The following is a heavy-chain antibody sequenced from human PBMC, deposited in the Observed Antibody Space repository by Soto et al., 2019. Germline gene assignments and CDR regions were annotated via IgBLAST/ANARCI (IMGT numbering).Heavy chain of an antibody. J-gene: IGHJ6*02. CDR2: INPNSGGT. D-gene: IGHD1-26*01. CDR3: ARVWVDSGYDYYGMDV. CDR1: GYTFTGYY. Sequence: ASVKVSCKASGYTFTGYYMHWVRQPPGQGLEWMGWINPNSGGTNYAQKFQGWVTMTRDTSISTAYMELSRLRSDDTAVYYCARVWVDSGYDYYGMDVWGQGTTVTVSS. V-gene: IGHV1-2*04.